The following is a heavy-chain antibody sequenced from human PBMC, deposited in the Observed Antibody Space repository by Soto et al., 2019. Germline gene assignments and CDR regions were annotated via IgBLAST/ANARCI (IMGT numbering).Heavy chain of an antibody. CDR2: TYYRSKWYN. D-gene: IGHD6-13*01. CDR3: ARDQTYSSSWSNCFDP. Sequence: SQTLSLTCAISGDSVSSNSVAWNWIRQSPSRGLEWLGRTYYRSKWYNDYAVSVKSRITINPDTSKNQFPLQLNSVTPEDTAVYYCARDQTYSSSWSNCFDPWGQGTLVTVSS. J-gene: IGHJ5*02. CDR1: GDSVSSNSVA. V-gene: IGHV6-1*01.